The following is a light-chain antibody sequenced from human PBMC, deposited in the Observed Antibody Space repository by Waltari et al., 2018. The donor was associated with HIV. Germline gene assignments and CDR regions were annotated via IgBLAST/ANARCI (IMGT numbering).Light chain of an antibody. V-gene: IGLV7-43*01. Sequence: VVTQEPSLTVSPGGTVTLTCTSSTGAVTSSSYASWFQQRPGQAPRPLIYSADKRHSWTPDHVCGSLLGAKAALTLFGAQPEDEADYFCLLYSGGRQPTWVFGGGTKLTV. CDR2: SAD. CDR1: TGAVTSSSY. CDR3: LLYSGGRQPTWV. J-gene: IGLJ3*02.